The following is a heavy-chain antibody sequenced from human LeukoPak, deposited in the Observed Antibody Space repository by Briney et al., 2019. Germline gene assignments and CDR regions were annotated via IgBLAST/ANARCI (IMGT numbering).Heavy chain of an antibody. CDR3: AKLVATIGVFGYMDV. V-gene: IGHV3-11*01. CDR1: GFTSSDYY. J-gene: IGHJ6*03. Sequence: PGGSLRLSCAASGFTSSDYYMSWIRQAPGKGLEWVSYISSSGSTIYYADSVKGRFTISRDKAKNSLYLQMNSLRAEDTAVYYCAKLVATIGVFGYMDVWGKGTTVTVSS. CDR2: ISSSGSTI. D-gene: IGHD5-12*01.